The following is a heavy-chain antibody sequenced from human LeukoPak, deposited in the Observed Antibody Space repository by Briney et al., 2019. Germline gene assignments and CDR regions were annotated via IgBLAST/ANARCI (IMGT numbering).Heavy chain of an antibody. CDR3: AKEQGQQLVLNPFDY. D-gene: IGHD6-13*01. J-gene: IGHJ4*02. Sequence: GSLRLSCAASGFTLSSYAMSWVRQAPGKRLEWVSAISGSGGSTYYADSVKGRFTISRDNSKNTLYLQMNSLRAEDTAVYYCAKEQGQQLVLNPFDYWGQGTLVTASS. V-gene: IGHV3-23*01. CDR2: ISGSGGST. CDR1: GFTLSSYA.